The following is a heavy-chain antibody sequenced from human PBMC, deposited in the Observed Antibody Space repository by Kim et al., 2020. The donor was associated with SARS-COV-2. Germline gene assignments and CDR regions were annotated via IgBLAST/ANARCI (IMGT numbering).Heavy chain of an antibody. CDR3: AKWSNWNYSASGIDV. J-gene: IGHJ6*02. D-gene: IGHD1-7*01. CDR2: ISYDGSNK. V-gene: IGHV3-30*18. CDR1: GFTFSSYG. Sequence: GGSLRLSCAASGFTFSSYGMHWVRQAPGKGLEWVAVISYDGSNKYYADSVKGRFTISRDNSKNTQYLQMNSLRAEDTAVYYCAKWSNWNYSASGIDVWGQGTTANVSS.